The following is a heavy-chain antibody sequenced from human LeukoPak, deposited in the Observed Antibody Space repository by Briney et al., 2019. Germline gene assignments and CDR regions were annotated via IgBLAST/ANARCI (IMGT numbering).Heavy chain of an antibody. V-gene: IGHV3-23*01. CDR2: ISGSGGST. D-gene: IGHD3-10*02. Sequence: GGSLRLSCAASGFTFSSYAMSWVRQAPGKGLEWVSSISGSGGSTYCADSVKGRFTISRDNSKNTLYLQMNSLRAEDTAVYYCAELGITMIGGVWGKGTTVTISS. CDR1: GFTFSSYA. CDR3: AELGITMIGGV. J-gene: IGHJ6*04.